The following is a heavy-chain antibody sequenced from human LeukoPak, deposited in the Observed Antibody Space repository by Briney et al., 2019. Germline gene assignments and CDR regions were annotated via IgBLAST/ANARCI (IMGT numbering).Heavy chain of an antibody. CDR3: ARESLEDLYGMDV. V-gene: IGHV4-61*01. J-gene: IGHJ6*02. CDR1: GGSVNSGSYY. Sequence: TSETLSLTCTVSGGSVNSGSYYWSWIRQPPGKGLEWIGYIYYSGSTNYNPSLKSRVTISVDTSKNQFSLKLSSVTAADTAVYYCARESLEDLYGMDVWGQGTTVTVSS. CDR2: IYYSGST.